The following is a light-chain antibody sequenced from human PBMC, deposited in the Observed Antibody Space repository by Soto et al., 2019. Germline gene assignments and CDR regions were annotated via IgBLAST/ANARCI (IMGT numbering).Light chain of an antibody. CDR3: QSSDSSLRHYV. V-gene: IGLV1-40*01. CDR2: GNT. Sequence: QSVLTQPPSVSGAPGQRVTLSCTGSSSDIGAGYDVHWYQQLPGKDPTPLIYGNTKRPSGVPERVSGSRSGTSASLAITGLHAEDEADYYCQSSDSSLRHYVFGTGTKLTVL. J-gene: IGLJ1*01. CDR1: SSDIGAGYD.